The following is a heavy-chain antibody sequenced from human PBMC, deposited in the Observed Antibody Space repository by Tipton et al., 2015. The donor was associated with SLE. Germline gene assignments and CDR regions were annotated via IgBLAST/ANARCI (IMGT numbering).Heavy chain of an antibody. V-gene: IGHV4-61*02. CDR2: IYTSGST. Sequence: GLVKPSETLSLTCTVSGGSISSGSYYWSWIRQPAGKGLEWIGRIYTSGSTNYNPSLKSRVTISVDTSKNQFSLKLSSVTAADTAVYYCARDEEGAWNPWGQGTLVTVSS. J-gene: IGHJ5*02. CDR1: GGSISSGSYY. CDR3: ARDEEGAWNP. D-gene: IGHD3-16*01.